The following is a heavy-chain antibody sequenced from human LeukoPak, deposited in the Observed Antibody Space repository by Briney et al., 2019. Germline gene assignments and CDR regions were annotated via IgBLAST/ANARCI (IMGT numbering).Heavy chain of an antibody. Sequence: GGSLRLSCAASGFTFSSYSMNWVRQAPGKGLEWVSSISSSSSSYIYYADSVKGRFTISRDNAKNSLYLQMNSLRAEDTAVYYCARDMGYYDSSGSFDYWGQGTLVTVSS. J-gene: IGHJ4*02. D-gene: IGHD3-22*01. CDR3: ARDMGYYDSSGSFDY. V-gene: IGHV3-21*01. CDR1: GFTFSSYS. CDR2: ISSSSSSYI.